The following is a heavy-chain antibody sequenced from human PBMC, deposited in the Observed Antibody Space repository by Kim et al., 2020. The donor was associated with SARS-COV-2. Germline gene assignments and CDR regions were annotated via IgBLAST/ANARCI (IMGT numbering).Heavy chain of an antibody. CDR3: ARVDGGRWFGDFDY. J-gene: IGHJ4*02. V-gene: IGHV1-2*02. D-gene: IGHD2-15*01. Sequence: QKFQGRVTMTRDTSISTAYMELSRLRSDDTAVYYCARVDGGRWFGDFDYWGQGTLVTVSS.